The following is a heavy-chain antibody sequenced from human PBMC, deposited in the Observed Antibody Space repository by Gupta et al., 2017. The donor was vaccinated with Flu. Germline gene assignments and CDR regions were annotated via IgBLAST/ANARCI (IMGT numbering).Heavy chain of an antibody. D-gene: IGHD5-18*01. V-gene: IGHV5-51*01. CDR3: ARARGYSYGFFDY. J-gene: IGHJ4*02. CDR1: SFTTYW. Sequence: SFTTYWIGWVRQMPGKGLEWMGIFYPGDSDSRYSPSFQGQVTISADKSISTAYLQWSSLKASDTAIYYCARARGYSYGFFDYWGQGTLVTVSS. CDR2: FYPGDSDS.